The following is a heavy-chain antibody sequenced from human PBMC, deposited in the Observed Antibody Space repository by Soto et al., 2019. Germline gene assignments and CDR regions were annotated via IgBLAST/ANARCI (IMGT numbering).Heavy chain of an antibody. Sequence: QVQLVQSGAEVKKSGASVKVSCKASGYTFTSHDINWVRQATGQGLEWMGWMNPNSGNTGYAQKFQGRVTITRNTSISTGYMELSSLRSEDTAVYYCARWDYGDDARFDYWGQGTLVTVSS. V-gene: IGHV1-8*01. CDR3: ARWDYGDDARFDY. J-gene: IGHJ4*02. CDR1: GYTFTSHD. CDR2: MNPNSGNT. D-gene: IGHD4-17*01.